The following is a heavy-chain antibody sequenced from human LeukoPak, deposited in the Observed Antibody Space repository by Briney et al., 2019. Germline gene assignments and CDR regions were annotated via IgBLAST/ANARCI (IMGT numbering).Heavy chain of an antibody. V-gene: IGHV1-8*01. CDR2: MNPNSGNT. Sequence: GASVKVSCKASGYTFTSYDINWVRQATGQGLEWLGWMNPNSGNTGYAQKFQGRVTMTRNTSISTAYMELRSLRSEDTAVYYCARGQWEDGGNWFDPWGQGTLVTVSS. CDR1: GYTFTSYD. J-gene: IGHJ5*02. CDR3: ARGQWEDGGNWFDP. D-gene: IGHD1-26*01.